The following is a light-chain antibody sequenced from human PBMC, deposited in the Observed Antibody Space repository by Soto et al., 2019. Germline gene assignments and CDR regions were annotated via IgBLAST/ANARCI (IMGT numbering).Light chain of an antibody. CDR1: QSVSNNY. CDR2: GAS. J-gene: IGKJ1*01. V-gene: IGKV3-20*01. CDR3: QQYGSSCT. Sequence: EIVLTQSPGTLSLSPGERATLSCRASQSVSNNYLAWYQQKPGQAPRLLIYGASNRSTGIPDRFSGSGSGTDYTLTSSTRESEDCAVYYCQQYGSSCTFGQGTKVGIK.